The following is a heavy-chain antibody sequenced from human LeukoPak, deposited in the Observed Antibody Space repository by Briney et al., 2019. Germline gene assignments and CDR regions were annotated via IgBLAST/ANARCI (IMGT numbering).Heavy chain of an antibody. CDR3: ARAATYYYDSSGSYGMDV. J-gene: IGHJ6*02. V-gene: IGHV1-2*02. Sequence: ASVKVSCKASGYTFTGYYMHWVRQAPGQGLEWMGWINPNSGGTNYAQKFQGRVTMTGDTSISTAYMELSRLRSDDTAVYYCARAATYYYDSSGSYGMDVWGQGTTVTVSS. CDR2: INPNSGGT. D-gene: IGHD3-22*01. CDR1: GYTFTGYY.